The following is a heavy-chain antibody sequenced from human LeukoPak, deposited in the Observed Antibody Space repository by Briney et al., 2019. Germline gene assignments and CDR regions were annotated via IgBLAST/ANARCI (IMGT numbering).Heavy chain of an antibody. CDR1: GFTFSNYA. V-gene: IGHV3-30-3*01. CDR2: ISYDGSNI. J-gene: IGHJ6*02. Sequence: GRSLRLSCAASGFTFSNYAMHWVRQAPGKGLEWATLISYDGSNIQYADSVKGRFTISRDNSKNTLYLQMNSLRIEDTAVYYCARDHPPEDVWGQGTTVTVSS. CDR3: ARDHPPEDV.